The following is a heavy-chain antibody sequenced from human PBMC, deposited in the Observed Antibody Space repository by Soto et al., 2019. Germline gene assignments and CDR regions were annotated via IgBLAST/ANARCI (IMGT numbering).Heavy chain of an antibody. D-gene: IGHD3-22*01. V-gene: IGHV5-10-1*01. CDR2: IDPSDSYI. Sequence: GESLKISCEGSGYSFSSFWISWVRQMPGKGLEWVGRIDPSDSYINYSPSFRGRVTISAAKSITTVFLQWSSLRASDTAMYYCARQIYDSDSGPNFQYYFDSWGQGTLVTVSS. CDR3: ARQIYDSDSGPNFQYYFDS. CDR1: GYSFSSFW. J-gene: IGHJ4*02.